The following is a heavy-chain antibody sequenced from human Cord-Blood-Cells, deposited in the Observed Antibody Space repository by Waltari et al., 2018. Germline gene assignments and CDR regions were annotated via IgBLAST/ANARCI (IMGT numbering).Heavy chain of an antibody. Sequence: QVQLVQSGAEVKKPGASVKVSCKASGYIFTGYYMHCVRQAPGQGLEWIVRVHLISGCKIYAQTLQVRFTVNRDTSSTTVDKELIILLSYYTAFSYCSRISRASTIFFQH. D-gene: IGHD3-3*01. CDR2: VHLISGCK. CDR1: GYIFTGYY. CDR3: SRISRASTIFFQH. V-gene: IGHV1-2*06. J-gene: IGHJ1*01.